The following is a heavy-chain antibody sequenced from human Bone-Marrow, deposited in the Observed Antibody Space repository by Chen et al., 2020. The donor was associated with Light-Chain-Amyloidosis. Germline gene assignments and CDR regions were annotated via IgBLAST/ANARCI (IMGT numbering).Heavy chain of an antibody. V-gene: IGHV3-7*01. CDR1: GFTFSSYW. CDR2: IEQDGSEK. Sequence: EVQLVESGGGLVQPGGSLRLSCAASGFTFSSYWMSWVRQAPGKGLEWVDNIEQDGSEKYYVDSVKGRFTISRDNAKNSLYLQMNSLRAEDTAVYYCARDGSRDQYYYDSSGYSSLYYFDYWGQGTLVTVSS. CDR3: ARDGSRDQYYYDSSGYSSLYYFDY. J-gene: IGHJ4*02. D-gene: IGHD3-22*01.